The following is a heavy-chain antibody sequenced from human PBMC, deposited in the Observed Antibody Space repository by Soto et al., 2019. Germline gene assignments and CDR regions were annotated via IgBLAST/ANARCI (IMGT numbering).Heavy chain of an antibody. CDR3: ARDLYLPAAMHYYGMDV. Sequence: PGGSLRLSCAASGFTFSSYGMHWVRQAPGKGLEWVAVIWYDGSNKYYADSVKGRFTISRDNSKNTLYLQMNSLRAEDTAVYYCARDLYLPAAMHYYGMDVWGQGTTVTVSS. V-gene: IGHV3-33*01. D-gene: IGHD2-2*01. J-gene: IGHJ6*02. CDR2: IWYDGSNK. CDR1: GFTFSSYG.